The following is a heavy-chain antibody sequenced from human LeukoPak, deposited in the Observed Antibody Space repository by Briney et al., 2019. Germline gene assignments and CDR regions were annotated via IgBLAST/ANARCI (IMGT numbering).Heavy chain of an antibody. CDR3: AKAGDNSDNYGAFDI. V-gene: IGHV1-58*02. CDR2: IVVGSGNT. J-gene: IGHJ3*02. Sequence: SVKVSCKASGFTFTSSAMQWVRQARGQRLEWIGWIVVGSGNTNYAQKFQERVTITRDMSTSTAYMELSSLRSEDTAVYYCAKAGDNSDNYGAFDIWGQGTMVTVSS. D-gene: IGHD3-22*01. CDR1: GFTFTSSA.